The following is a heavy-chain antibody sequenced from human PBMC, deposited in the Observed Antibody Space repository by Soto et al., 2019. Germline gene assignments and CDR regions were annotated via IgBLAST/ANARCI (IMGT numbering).Heavy chain of an antibody. CDR3: ARMNVDSYQSNHPIDL. D-gene: IGHD1-1*01. CDR2: ISSANER. V-gene: IGHV2-26*01. CDR1: GFSLPTGEVG. Sequence: SGPTLVNPTETLTLNCTVSGFSLPTGEVGVSWIRQPPGKALEWLAHISSANERSYSTSRQGRLTISKDTSGIQVVLSMTNVDPVGTATYYCARMNVDSYQSNHPIDLWGQG. J-gene: IGHJ6*02.